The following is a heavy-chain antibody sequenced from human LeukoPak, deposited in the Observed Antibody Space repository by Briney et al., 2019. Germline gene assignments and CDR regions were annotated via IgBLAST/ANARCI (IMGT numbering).Heavy chain of an antibody. D-gene: IGHD6-19*01. V-gene: IGHV1-2*02. J-gene: IGHJ4*02. CDR3: APSGYSQQSSGSYYFDY. CDR2: INPNSGGT. Sequence: GASVKVSCKASGYTFTGYYVHWVRQAPGQGLEWMGWINPNSGGTNYAQKFQGRVTMTRDTSISTAFMEVSSLKSDDTAGYYCAPSGYSQQSSGSYYFDYRGQGTLVTVSS. CDR1: GYTFTGYY.